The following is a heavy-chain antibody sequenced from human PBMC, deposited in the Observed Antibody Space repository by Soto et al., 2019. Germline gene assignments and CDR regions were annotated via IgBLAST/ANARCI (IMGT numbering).Heavy chain of an antibody. CDR2: ISYDGSNK. CDR3: AKDQRIVVVVAALDY. V-gene: IGHV3-30*18. D-gene: IGHD2-15*01. CDR1: GFTFSSYG. Sequence: QVQLVESGGGVVQPGRSLRLSCAASGFTFSSYGMHWVRQAPGKGLEWVAVISYDGSNKYYADSVKGRFTISRDNFKNTLYLQMNSLRAEDTAVYYCAKDQRIVVVVAALDYWGQGTLVTVSS. J-gene: IGHJ4*02.